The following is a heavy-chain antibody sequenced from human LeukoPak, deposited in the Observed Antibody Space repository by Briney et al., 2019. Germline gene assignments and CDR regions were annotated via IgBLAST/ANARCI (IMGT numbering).Heavy chain of an antibody. Sequence: SETLSLTCTVSGGSISSSSYYWSWIRQPPGKGQEWIGNIYYSGSTNYNPSLKSRVTISVDTSKNQFSLKLSSVTAADTAVYYCARVVTMIVVVPQTYFDYWGQGTLVTVSS. V-gene: IGHV4-61*01. CDR3: ARVVTMIVVVPQTYFDY. CDR2: IYYSGST. D-gene: IGHD3-22*01. CDR1: GGSISSSSYY. J-gene: IGHJ4*02.